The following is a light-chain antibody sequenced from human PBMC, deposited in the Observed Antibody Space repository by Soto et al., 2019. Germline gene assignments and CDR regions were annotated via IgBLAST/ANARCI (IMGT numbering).Light chain of an antibody. CDR2: AAS. CDR1: LDISNF. CDR3: QQLNSYPST. Sequence: DIQLTQSPSFLSASVGDRVTITCRASLDISNFLDWYQQKPGKAPKVLIYAASTLHPGVPSRFSGSGSGTVFALTINGRQPDDFATYYCQQLNSYPSTFGPGTKVD. J-gene: IGKJ3*01. V-gene: IGKV1-9*01.